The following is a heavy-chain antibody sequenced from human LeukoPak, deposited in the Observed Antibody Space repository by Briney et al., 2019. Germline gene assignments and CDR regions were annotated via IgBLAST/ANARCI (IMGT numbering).Heavy chain of an antibody. CDR1: GFTSSYYW. J-gene: IGHJ6*02. CDR2: INQDGSEK. Sequence: PGGSLRLSCAASGFTSSYYWMSWVRQAPGKGLEWVANINQDGSEKYYVDSVKGRFTISRDNAKNSLYLQMNSLRAEDTAVYYCARDRITMVRGVNPPDYYYYGMDVWGQGTTVTVSS. D-gene: IGHD3-10*01. V-gene: IGHV3-7*01. CDR3: ARDRITMVRGVNPPDYYYYGMDV.